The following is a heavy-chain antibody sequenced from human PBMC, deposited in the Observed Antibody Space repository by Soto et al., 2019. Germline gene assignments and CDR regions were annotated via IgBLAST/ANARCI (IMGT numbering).Heavy chain of an antibody. D-gene: IGHD2-15*01. V-gene: IGHV3-23*01. J-gene: IGHJ6*02. CDR2: ISGSGIST. CDR3: ARDGDIVVVVAATGHYYGMDV. CDR1: GFTFSSYA. Sequence: GGSLRLSCAASGFTFSSYAMTWVRQAPGKGLEWVSSISGSGISTYYADSVKGRFTISRDNSKNTLYLQMNSLRAEDTAVYYCARDGDIVVVVAATGHYYGMDVWGQGTTVTVSS.